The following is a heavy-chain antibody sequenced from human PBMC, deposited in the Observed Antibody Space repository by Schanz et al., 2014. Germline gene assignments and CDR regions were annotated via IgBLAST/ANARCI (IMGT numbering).Heavy chain of an antibody. CDR3: ARPALWFGDNCFDP. Sequence: EVQLVQSGGGLVQPGGSLRLSCAASGFTFSSHWMHWVRQDPGKGLVWVARIKSDGSSTSYADSVKGRFTISRDNAKNTLYLQMNSLRAEDTAVYYCARPALWFGDNCFDPWGQGTLVTVSS. V-gene: IGHV3-74*01. J-gene: IGHJ5*02. CDR1: GFTFSSHW. CDR2: IKSDGSST. D-gene: IGHD3-10*01.